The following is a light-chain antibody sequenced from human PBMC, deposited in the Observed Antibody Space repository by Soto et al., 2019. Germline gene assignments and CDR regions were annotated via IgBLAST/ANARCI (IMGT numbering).Light chain of an antibody. CDR3: QLYGSSPPSWT. CDR1: QSVSSSS. Sequence: ETVLTQSPGTLSLSPGERATLSCRASQSVSSSSLAWYQQKPVQAPLLLIYGASSRASGIPDRFSGSGSGTDVTLTISRLEPEDFGVYYCQLYGSSPPSWTFGQGTKVEIK. V-gene: IGKV3-20*01. CDR2: GAS. J-gene: IGKJ1*01.